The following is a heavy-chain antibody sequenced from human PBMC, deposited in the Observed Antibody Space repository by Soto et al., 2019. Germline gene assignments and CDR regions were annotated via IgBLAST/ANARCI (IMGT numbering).Heavy chain of an antibody. V-gene: IGHV1-18*01. Sequence: QVQLVQSGAEVKKPGASVKVSCKASGYIFTTYGISWVRQAPGQGLESLGWISAYDGDTNYAQKFRGRVTVTTDTSTRTAYMELRSLRSDDTAVYYCARDRSGWVFEDWGQGTLVIVSS. CDR1: GYIFTTYG. CDR3: ARDRSGWVFED. CDR2: ISAYDGDT. D-gene: IGHD6-19*01. J-gene: IGHJ1*01.